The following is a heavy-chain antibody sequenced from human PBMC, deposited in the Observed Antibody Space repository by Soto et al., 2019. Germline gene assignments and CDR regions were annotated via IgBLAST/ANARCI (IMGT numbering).Heavy chain of an antibody. Sequence: WGSLRLCCAASGFTFSSYAMSWVRQAPGKGLEWVSAISGSGGSTYYADSVKGRFTISRDNSKNTLYLQMNSLRAEDSAVYYCAKDWVYYDSSGYHDYWGQGTLVTVSS. V-gene: IGHV3-23*01. J-gene: IGHJ4*02. CDR1: GFTFSSYA. CDR3: AKDWVYYDSSGYHDY. D-gene: IGHD3-22*01. CDR2: ISGSGGST.